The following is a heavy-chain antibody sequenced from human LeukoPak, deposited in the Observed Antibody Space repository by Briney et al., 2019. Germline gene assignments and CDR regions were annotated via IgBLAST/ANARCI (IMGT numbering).Heavy chain of an antibody. D-gene: IGHD6-13*01. J-gene: IGHJ4*02. CDR1: GFTFSSYS. V-gene: IGHV3-21*01. CDR3: ASTSYSSSWYMDY. CDR2: ISSSSSYI. Sequence: GGSLRLSCAASGFTFSSYSMNWVRQAPGKGLEWVSSISSSSSYIYYADPVKGRFTISRDNAKNSLYLQMNSLRAEDTAVYYCASTSYSSSWYMDYWGQGTLVTVSS.